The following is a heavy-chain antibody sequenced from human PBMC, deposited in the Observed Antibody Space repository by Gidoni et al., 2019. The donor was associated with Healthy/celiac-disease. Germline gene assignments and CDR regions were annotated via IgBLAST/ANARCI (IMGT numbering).Heavy chain of an antibody. CDR2: IYSGGST. Sequence: EVQLVESGGGLVQPGGSLRLSCAASGFTVSSNYMSWVRQAPGKGLEWVSVIYSGGSTYYADSVKGRFTISRDNSKNTLYLQMNSLRAEDTAVYYCARMYYYDSSGSPGAFDIWGQGTMVTVSS. CDR1: GFTVSSNY. CDR3: ARMYYYDSSGSPGAFDI. J-gene: IGHJ3*02. D-gene: IGHD3-22*01. V-gene: IGHV3-66*02.